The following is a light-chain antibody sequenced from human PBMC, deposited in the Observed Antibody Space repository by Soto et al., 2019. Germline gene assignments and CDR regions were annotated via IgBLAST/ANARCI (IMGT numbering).Light chain of an antibody. CDR1: SSDVGGYNY. J-gene: IGLJ2*01. V-gene: IGLV2-14*01. CDR3: SSYTRNSTLV. CDR2: EVS. Sequence: QSALTQPASVSGSPGQSITISCTGTSSDVGGYNYVSWYQQHPGKAPKFMIYEVSNRPSGVSNRFSGSKSGNTASLTISGLQAEYEADYYCSSYTRNSTLVFGGGTKVTVL.